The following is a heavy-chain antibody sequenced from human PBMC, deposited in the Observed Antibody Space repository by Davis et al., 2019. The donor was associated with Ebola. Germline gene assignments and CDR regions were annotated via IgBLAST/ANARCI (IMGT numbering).Heavy chain of an antibody. D-gene: IGHD6-19*01. CDR3: AKGVGSGWGFYFEF. CDR1: GFIVSDKY. Sequence: GESLKISCAASGFIVSDKYMSWVRQAPGKGLEWVSVIYRDERTYYADSVKGRFTVSRDNSENMLYLQMSTLRADDTAVYYCAKGVGSGWGFYFEFWGQGTLVTVSS. V-gene: IGHV3-53*01. CDR2: IYRDERT. J-gene: IGHJ4*02.